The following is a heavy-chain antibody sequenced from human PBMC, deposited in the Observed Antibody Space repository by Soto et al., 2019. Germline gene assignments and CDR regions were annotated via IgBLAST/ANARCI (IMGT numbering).Heavy chain of an antibody. CDR1: GFTFNIYA. V-gene: IGHV3-30-3*01. D-gene: IGHD4-17*01. CDR2: ISFDGTKK. CDR3: AREDDYGYRYINYGLDV. Sequence: GSLRLSCAASGFTFNIYALHWVRQAPGKGLEWVAVISFDGTKKYYSDSVKGRFTISRDNLKNTLYLQMNNLRVEDAALYFCAREDDYGYRYINYGLDVWGQGTTVTVSS. J-gene: IGHJ6*02.